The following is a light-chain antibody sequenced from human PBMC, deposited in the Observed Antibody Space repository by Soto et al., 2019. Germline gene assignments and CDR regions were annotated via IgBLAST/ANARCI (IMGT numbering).Light chain of an antibody. V-gene: IGKV3-15*01. CDR3: QQYVHWPPGT. CDR1: HSVSSS. J-gene: IGKJ1*01. Sequence: EIVVTQSPATLSVSPGERVTLSCSASHSVSSSLAWYQQRPGQAPRLLIYDTSTRAPGIAARFSGSGSGTEFTLTISSLQSEDVAVYYCQQYVHWPPGTFGQGTKVDIK. CDR2: DTS.